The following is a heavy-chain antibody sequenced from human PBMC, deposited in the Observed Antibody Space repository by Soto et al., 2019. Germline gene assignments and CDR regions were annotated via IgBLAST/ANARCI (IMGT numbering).Heavy chain of an antibody. Sequence: GASVKVSCKACGYTFTGYYMHWVRQAPGQGLEWMGWINPNSGGTNYAQKFQGRVTMTRDTSISTAYMELSRLRSDDTAVYYCASEKYYYDSSGNDAFDIWGQGTMVTVSS. CDR3: ASEKYYYDSSGNDAFDI. J-gene: IGHJ3*02. D-gene: IGHD3-22*01. V-gene: IGHV1-2*02. CDR1: GYTFTGYY. CDR2: INPNSGGT.